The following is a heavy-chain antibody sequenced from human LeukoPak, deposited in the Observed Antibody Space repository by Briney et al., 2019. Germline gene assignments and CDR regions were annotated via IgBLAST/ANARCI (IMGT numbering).Heavy chain of an antibody. J-gene: IGHJ4*02. CDR1: GFTFTNDA. Sequence: GASLTLACPAAGFTFTNDATSWARLHPGDGLGWVSSITGSGGNTYYADSVKGRFTISRDNSKNTVFLQMNSLRAEDTAVYYCAKWGDYDVLTGYYVSDYWGQGTLVTVSS. D-gene: IGHD3-9*01. CDR2: ITGSGGNT. V-gene: IGHV3-23*01. CDR3: AKWGDYDVLTGYYVSDY.